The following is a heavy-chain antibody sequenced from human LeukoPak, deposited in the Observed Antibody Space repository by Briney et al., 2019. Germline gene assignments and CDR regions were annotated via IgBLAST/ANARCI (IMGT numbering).Heavy chain of an antibody. V-gene: IGHV4-39*07. D-gene: IGHD4-23*01. CDR2: IYYSGST. CDR3: AGDAVYGGFDY. J-gene: IGHJ4*02. CDR1: GGSISSSSYY. Sequence: SETLSLTCTVSGGSISSSSYYWGWIRQPPGKGLEWIGSIYYSGSTYYNPSLKSRVTLSVDTSKNQFSLKLSSVTAADTAVYYCAGDAVYGGFDYWGQGTLVTVSS.